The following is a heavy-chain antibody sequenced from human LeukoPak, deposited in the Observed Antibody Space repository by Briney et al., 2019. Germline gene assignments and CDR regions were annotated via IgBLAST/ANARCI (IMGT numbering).Heavy chain of an antibody. D-gene: IGHD3-10*01. CDR3: ARVMVRGVMVFDY. V-gene: IGHV1-69*13. CDR1: GGTFTSYA. J-gene: IGHJ4*02. Sequence: SVKVSCKASGGTFTSYAIIWVRQAPGQGLEWMGGIIPIFGTANYAQKFQGRVTITADESTSTAYMELCSLRSEDTAVYYCARVMVRGVMVFDYWGQGTLVTVSS. CDR2: IIPIFGTA.